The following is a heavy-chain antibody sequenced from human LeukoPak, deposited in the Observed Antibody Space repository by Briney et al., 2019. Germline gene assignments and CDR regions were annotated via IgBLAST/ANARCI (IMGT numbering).Heavy chain of an antibody. J-gene: IGHJ3*02. CDR1: GFTFSSYS. D-gene: IGHD6-13*01. Sequence: GGSLRLSCAASGFTFSSYSMNWVRQAPGKGLEWVSSISSSSSYIYYADSVKGRFTISRDNAKNSLYLQMNSLRAEDTAVYYCALGGLIAAADSDAFDIWGQGTMVTVSS. CDR2: ISSSSSYI. CDR3: ALGGLIAAADSDAFDI. V-gene: IGHV3-21*01.